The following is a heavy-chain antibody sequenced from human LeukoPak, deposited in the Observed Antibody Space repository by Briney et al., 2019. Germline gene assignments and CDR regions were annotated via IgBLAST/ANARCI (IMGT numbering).Heavy chain of an antibody. V-gene: IGHV1-69*04. CDR3: ARDGDGDYEVGLRSDP. CDR2: IIPILGIA. J-gene: IGHJ5*02. D-gene: IGHD4-17*01. CDR1: GGTGSSYA. Sequence: ASVKVSCKASGGTGSSYAISWGRQAPGQGLEWMGMIIPILGIANYAQKFQGRVAITSDKYTSTDYMELSSLRSEDTAVYYCARDGDGDYEVGLRSDPWGQGTLVTVSS.